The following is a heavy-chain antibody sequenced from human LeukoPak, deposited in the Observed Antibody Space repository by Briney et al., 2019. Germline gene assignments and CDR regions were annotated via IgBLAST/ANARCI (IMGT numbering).Heavy chain of an antibody. CDR1: GFTFSSYG. D-gene: IGHD6-19*01. CDR3: AKAGDGSGWYVHY. CDR2: ISYDGSNK. J-gene: IGHJ4*02. Sequence: GGSLRLSCAASGFTFSSYGMHWVRQAPGKGLEWVAVISYDGSNKYYADSVKGRFTISRDNSKNTLYLQMNSLRAEDTAVYYCAKAGDGSGWYVHYWGQGTLVTVSS. V-gene: IGHV3-30*18.